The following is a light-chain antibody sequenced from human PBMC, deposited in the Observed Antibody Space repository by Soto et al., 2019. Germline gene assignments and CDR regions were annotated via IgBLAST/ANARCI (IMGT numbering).Light chain of an antibody. CDR3: QQRSDWPST. V-gene: IGKV3-11*01. J-gene: IGKJ4*01. CDR1: QSVGSY. Sequence: EIVLTQSPATLSLSPGERATLSCRASQSVGSYLGWYQQRPGQAPRLLIYDASNRATGIPARFSGSGSGTDFTLTISSLEPEDFVVYYCQQRSDWPSTFGGGAKVEIK. CDR2: DAS.